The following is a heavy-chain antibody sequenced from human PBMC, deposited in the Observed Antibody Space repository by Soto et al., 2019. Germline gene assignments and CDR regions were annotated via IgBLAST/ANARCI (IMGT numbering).Heavy chain of an antibody. CDR1: GGSISSSSYY. V-gene: IGHV4-39*01. CDR2: IYYSGST. J-gene: IGHJ4*02. D-gene: IGHD3-10*01. CDR3: ARTYYYGSGSLEIDY. Sequence: SETLSLTCTVSGGSISSSSYYWGWIRQPPGKGLEWIGSIYYSGSTYYNPSLKSRVTISVDTSKNQFSLKLSSVTAADTAVYYCARTYYYGSGSLEIDYWGQGTLVTVSS.